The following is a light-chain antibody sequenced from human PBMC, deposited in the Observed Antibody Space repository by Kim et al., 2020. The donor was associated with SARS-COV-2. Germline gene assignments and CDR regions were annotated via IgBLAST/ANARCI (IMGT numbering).Light chain of an antibody. J-gene: IGKJ4*01. V-gene: IGKV1-17*01. CDR1: QGIRNE. CDR3: LQHNSYPLT. CDR2: AAS. Sequence: DIQMTQSPSSLSASVGDRVTITRRASQGIRNELGWYQQKPGKAPKRLIYAASSLQSGVPSRFSGSGSGTEFTLTISSLQPDDFATYYCLQHNSYPLTFGRGTKVDIK.